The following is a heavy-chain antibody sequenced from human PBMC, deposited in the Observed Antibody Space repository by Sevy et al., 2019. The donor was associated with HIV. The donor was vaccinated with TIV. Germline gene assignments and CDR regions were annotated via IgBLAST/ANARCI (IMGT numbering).Heavy chain of an antibody. V-gene: IGHV3-23*01. Sequence: GGSLRLSCAASGFTFSKYSMSWIRQTPGKGLEWVSTFSFGCGKINYANSVKGRFTISRDDSRNTFYLQMNSLRAEDTAIYYCAREGCTKPHDYWGQGTVVTVSS. D-gene: IGHD2-8*01. CDR1: GFTFSKYS. J-gene: IGHJ4*02. CDR3: AREGCTKPHDY. CDR2: FSFGCGKI.